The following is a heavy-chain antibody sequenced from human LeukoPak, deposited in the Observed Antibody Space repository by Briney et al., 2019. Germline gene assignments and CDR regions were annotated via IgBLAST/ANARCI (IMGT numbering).Heavy chain of an antibody. Sequence: SETLSLTCSVSGGSIYTYYWSWIRQSPGKGLEWIGYIYHSGSTNYNPSLKSRVTILVDTSKNQFSLKLSSVTAADTAVYYCARVNRAVAAALDYWGQGTLVTVSS. CDR1: GGSIYTYY. CDR2: IYHSGST. V-gene: IGHV4-59*01. J-gene: IGHJ4*02. D-gene: IGHD6-13*01. CDR3: ARVNRAVAAALDY.